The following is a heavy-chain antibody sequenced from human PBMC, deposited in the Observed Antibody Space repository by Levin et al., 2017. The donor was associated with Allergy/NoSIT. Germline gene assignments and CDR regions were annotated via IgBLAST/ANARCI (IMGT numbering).Heavy chain of an antibody. V-gene: IGHV3-9*01. D-gene: IGHD3-22*01. CDR2: ISWNGGSI. CDR1: GFTFDDYA. J-gene: IGHJ4*02. CDR3: AKDESGYYNFDY. Sequence: SLKISCAASGFTFDDYAMHWVRQAPGKGLEWVSGISWNGGSIGYAESVKGRFTIYRDNTKNSLYLQINSLRAEDTALYYCAKDESGYYNFDYWGQGTLVTVSS.